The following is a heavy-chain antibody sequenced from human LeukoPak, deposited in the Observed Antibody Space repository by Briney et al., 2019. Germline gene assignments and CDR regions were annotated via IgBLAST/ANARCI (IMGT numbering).Heavy chain of an antibody. CDR3: ARDAYVGATPYADY. V-gene: IGHV3-21*01. J-gene: IGHJ4*02. CDR1: GFTFSSYI. Sequence: GGSLRLPCAASGFTFSSYIMNWVRQAPGKGLEWVSSISSSSSYIYYADSVKGRSTISRDNAKNSLYLQMNSLRAEDTAVYYCARDAYVGATPYADYWGQGTLVTVSS. CDR2: ISSSSSYI. D-gene: IGHD1-26*01.